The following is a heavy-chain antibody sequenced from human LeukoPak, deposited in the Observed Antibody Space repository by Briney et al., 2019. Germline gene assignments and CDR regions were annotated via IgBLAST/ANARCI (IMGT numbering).Heavy chain of an antibody. D-gene: IGHD3-10*01. J-gene: IGHJ6*03. CDR2: IKQDESER. Sequence: GGSLRLSCLASGFTFSTYSLSWVRQAPGKGPEWVANIKQDESERYTVDSVKGRFTISRDNAENSVYLHMNSLRAEDTALYYCARLSAYYYGSYFYYYMDVWGKGTTVTVSS. V-gene: IGHV3-7*01. CDR1: GFTFSTYS. CDR3: ARLSAYYYGSYFYYYMDV.